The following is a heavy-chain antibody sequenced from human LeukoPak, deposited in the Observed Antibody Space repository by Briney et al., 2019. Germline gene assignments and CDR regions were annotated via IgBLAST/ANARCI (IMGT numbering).Heavy chain of an antibody. CDR3: ARDAGWGRLDS. V-gene: IGHV3-74*01. J-gene: IGHJ4*02. CDR1: GFTVSSNY. Sequence: PGGSLRLSCAASGFTVSSNYMSWVRQVPGKGLMWVSRLASDENNRIYADSVKGRFTISRDNAKNTLFLQMNSLRVEDTGFYYCARDAGWGRLDSWGQGALVTVSS. D-gene: IGHD3-16*01. CDR2: LASDENNR.